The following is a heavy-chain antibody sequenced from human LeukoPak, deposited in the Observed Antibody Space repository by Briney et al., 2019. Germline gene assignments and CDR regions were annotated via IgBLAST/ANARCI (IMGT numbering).Heavy chain of an antibody. CDR1: GGSISNKY. Sequence: SETLSLTCTVSGGSISNKYWSWIRQPPGKGLEWIGYIYYSGSTNYNPSLKSRVTISVDTSKNQFSLKLSSVTAADTAVYYCARDRFDLEGNYYYYMDVWGKGITVTVSS. CDR2: IYYSGST. CDR3: ARDRFDLEGNYYYYMDV. V-gene: IGHV4-59*01. D-gene: IGHD3-9*01. J-gene: IGHJ6*03.